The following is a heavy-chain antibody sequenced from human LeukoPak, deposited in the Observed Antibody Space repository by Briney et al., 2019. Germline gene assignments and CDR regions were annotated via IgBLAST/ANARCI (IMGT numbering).Heavy chain of an antibody. CDR1: GFSFSSYG. CDR2: IRYDGGDK. Sequence: GSLRPSCAASGFSFSSYGLNWVRQAPGKGLEWVAFIRYDGGDKHYADSVKGRFTVSRDDSKNTLYLQMNSLRAEDTAVYYCAKHSPVRDCYYMDVWGKGTTVTVFS. CDR3: AKHSPVRDCYYMDV. J-gene: IGHJ6*03. V-gene: IGHV3-30*02.